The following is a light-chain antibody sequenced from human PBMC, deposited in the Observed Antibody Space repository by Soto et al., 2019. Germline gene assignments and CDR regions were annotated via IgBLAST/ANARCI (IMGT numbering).Light chain of an antibody. CDR1: SSNIGRNT. J-gene: IGLJ3*02. CDR3: AAWDDSLNAWA. Sequence: QSVLTQPPSASGTPGQRVNISCSGSSSNIGRNTVKWYRQLPGTAPKLLIGGSDQRPSGVPDRFSGSQSGTSASLAISGLQSEDEADYICAAWDDSLNAWAFGGGTKLTVL. CDR2: GSD. V-gene: IGLV1-44*01.